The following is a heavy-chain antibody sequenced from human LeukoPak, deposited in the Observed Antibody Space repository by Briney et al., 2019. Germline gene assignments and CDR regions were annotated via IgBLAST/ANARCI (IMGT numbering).Heavy chain of an antibody. CDR3: ARDGPAQMVDFDY. Sequence: AASVKVSCKASGYTFTGSGWYLYWLRQAPGQGLECVGWIRPNNGATLYAQKFQGRVAMTTDTSISTAYMELSRLRPDDTAMYYCARDGPAQMVDFDYWGQGTLVTVSS. D-gene: IGHD3-10*01. V-gene: IGHV1-2*02. CDR2: IRPNNGAT. CDR1: GYTFTGSGWY. J-gene: IGHJ4*02.